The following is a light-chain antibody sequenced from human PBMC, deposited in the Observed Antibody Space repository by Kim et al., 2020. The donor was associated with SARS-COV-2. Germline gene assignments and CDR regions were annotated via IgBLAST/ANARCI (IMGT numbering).Light chain of an antibody. CDR1: QSVSSSY. V-gene: IGKV3-20*01. CDR3: QQYGSSPRT. CDR2: GAS. Sequence: EIVLTQSPGTLSLSPGQRVTLSCRASQSVSSSYLAWFQQKPGQAPRLVIYGASSRATGIPDRFSGSGSGTDFTLTISRLEPEDFAMYYCQQYGSSPRTFGQGTKLEIK. J-gene: IGKJ2*01.